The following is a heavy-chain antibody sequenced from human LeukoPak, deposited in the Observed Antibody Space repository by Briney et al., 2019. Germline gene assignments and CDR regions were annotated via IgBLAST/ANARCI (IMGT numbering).Heavy chain of an antibody. CDR3: ARDQQNYYDSGGYFDY. D-gene: IGHD3-22*01. J-gene: IGHJ4*02. V-gene: IGHV3-53*01. CDR2: IYSGGRT. CDR1: GFTVSSNY. Sequence: GGSLRLSCAASGFTVSSNYMSWFRQAPGKGLEWVSVIYSGGRTYYADSVKGRFTISRDNSKNTLYLQMNSLRAEDTAVYYCARDQQNYYDSGGYFDYWGQGTLVTVSS.